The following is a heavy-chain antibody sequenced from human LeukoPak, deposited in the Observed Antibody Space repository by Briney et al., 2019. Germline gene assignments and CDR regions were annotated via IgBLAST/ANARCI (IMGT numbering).Heavy chain of an antibody. J-gene: IGHJ3*02. CDR3: ARGEDYDFWSGPSGGDAFDI. CDR1: GYTFTSYG. CDR2: ISAYNGNT. D-gene: IGHD3-3*01. Sequence: ASVKVSCKASGYTFTSYGISWVRQAPGQWLEWMGWISAYNGNTNYAQKLQGRVTMTTDTSTSTAYMELRSLRSDDTAVYYCARGEDYDFWSGPSGGDAFDIWGQGTMVTVSS. V-gene: IGHV1-18*01.